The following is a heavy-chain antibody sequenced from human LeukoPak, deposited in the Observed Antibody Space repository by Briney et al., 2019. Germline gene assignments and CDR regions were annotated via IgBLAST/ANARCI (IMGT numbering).Heavy chain of an antibody. Sequence: SETLSLTCTVSGGSISSSSYYWGWIRQPPGKGLEWIGSIYYSGGTYYNPSLKSRVTISVDTSKNQFSLKLSSVTAADTAVYYCARGSRLLWPSWGQGTLVTVSS. CDR3: ARGSRLLWPS. J-gene: IGHJ4*02. D-gene: IGHD3-10*01. CDR1: GGSISSSSYY. V-gene: IGHV4-39*01. CDR2: IYYSGGT.